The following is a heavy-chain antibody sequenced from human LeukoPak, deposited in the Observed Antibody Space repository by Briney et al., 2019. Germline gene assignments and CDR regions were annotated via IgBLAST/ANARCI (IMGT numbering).Heavy chain of an antibody. CDR2: IYYSGST. D-gene: IGHD2-2*01. Sequence: KSSETLSLTCTVSGGSISSGDYYWSWIRQPPGKGLEWIGYIYYSGSTYYNPSLKSRVTTSVDTSKNQFSLKLSSVTAADTAVSYCARLELGYCSSTSCHAFDYWGQGTLVTVSS. J-gene: IGHJ4*02. CDR1: GGSISSGDYY. V-gene: IGHV4-30-4*08. CDR3: ARLELGYCSSTSCHAFDY.